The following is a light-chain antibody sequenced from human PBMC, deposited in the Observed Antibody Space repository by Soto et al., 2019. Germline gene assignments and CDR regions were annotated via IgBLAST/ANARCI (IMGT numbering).Light chain of an antibody. V-gene: IGKV3-11*01. J-gene: IGKJ2*01. Sequence: EIVLTQSPATLSLSPGEIATLSCRASQSVSDYLAWYQQKPGQAPRLLIYDASNRATGIPARFSGSGFGTDFTLTISSLEPEDFAVYYCEQRSIWPLYTFGQGTKVDIK. CDR1: QSVSDY. CDR3: EQRSIWPLYT. CDR2: DAS.